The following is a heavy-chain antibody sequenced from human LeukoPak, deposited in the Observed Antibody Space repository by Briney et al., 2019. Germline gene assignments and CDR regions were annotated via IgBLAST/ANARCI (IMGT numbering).Heavy chain of an antibody. CDR3: ARGDYGDFDSYYFDY. D-gene: IGHD4-17*01. CDR1: GGSFSGYY. CDR2: INHSGST. Sequence: SETLSLTCAVYGGSFSGYYWSWIRQPPGKGLEWIGEINHSGSTNYNPSLKSRVTISVDTSKNQFSLKLSSVTAADTAVYYCARGDYGDFDSYYFDYWGQGTLVTVSS. J-gene: IGHJ4*02. V-gene: IGHV4-34*01.